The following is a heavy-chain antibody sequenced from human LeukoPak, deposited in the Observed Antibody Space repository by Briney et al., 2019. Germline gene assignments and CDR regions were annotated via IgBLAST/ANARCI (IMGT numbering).Heavy chain of an antibody. CDR2: IYYSGST. CDR1: GGSISSSSYY. J-gene: IGHJ5*02. D-gene: IGHD6-19*01. V-gene: IGHV4-39*01. CDR3: AKGRGLDWFDP. Sequence: SETLSLTCTVSGGSISSSSYYWGWIRQPPGEGLEWIGSIYYSGSTYYNPSLKSRVTISVDTSKNQFSLKLSSVTAADTAVYYCAKGRGLDWFDPWGQGTLVTVSS.